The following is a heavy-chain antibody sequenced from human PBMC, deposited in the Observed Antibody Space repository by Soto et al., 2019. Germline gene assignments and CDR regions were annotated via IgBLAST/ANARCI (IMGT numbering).Heavy chain of an antibody. Sequence: EVQLVESGGGLVQPGGSLRLSCAASGFTFSDHYMDWVRQAPGKGLEWVGRSRNKANSYTTEYAASVKGRVTISRDDSKNSVYLQMNSLKTEDTAVYYCARARNLGGSCTNFDYWGQGTLVTVSS. CDR3: ARARNLGGSCTNFDY. V-gene: IGHV3-72*01. D-gene: IGHD1-26*01. CDR1: GFTFSDHY. CDR2: SRNKANSYTT. J-gene: IGHJ4*02.